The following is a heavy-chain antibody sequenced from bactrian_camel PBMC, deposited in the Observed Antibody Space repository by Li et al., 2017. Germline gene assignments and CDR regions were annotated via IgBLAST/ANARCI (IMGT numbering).Heavy chain of an antibody. D-gene: IGHD2*01. CDR2: MDSAGSA. CDR1: SNVGD. Sequence: HVQLVESGGGSVQAGGSLRLSCGYTSNVGDMAWFRQAPGKEREGVAAMDSAGSANYADSVKGRFAISRDNTKNTVYLQMNSLKPEDTAMYYCAAEGPGCDTMSPDEYNFEGQGTQVTVS. CDR3: AAEGPGCDTMSPDEYNF. V-gene: IGHV3S53*01. J-gene: IGHJ4*01.